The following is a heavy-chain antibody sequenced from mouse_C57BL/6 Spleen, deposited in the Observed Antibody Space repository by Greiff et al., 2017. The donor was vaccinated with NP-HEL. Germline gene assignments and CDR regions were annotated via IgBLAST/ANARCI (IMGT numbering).Heavy chain of an antibody. CDR1: GYSFTGYY. CDR3: VRKRDSYYFDY. V-gene: IGHV1-42*01. CDR2: INPSTGGT. Sequence: EVQLQQSGPELVKPGASVKISCKASGYSFTGYYMNWVKQSPEKSLEWIGEINPSTGGTTYNQKFKAKATLTVDKSSSTAYMQLKSLTSEDSAVYYCVRKRDSYYFDYWGQGTTLTVSS. J-gene: IGHJ2*01.